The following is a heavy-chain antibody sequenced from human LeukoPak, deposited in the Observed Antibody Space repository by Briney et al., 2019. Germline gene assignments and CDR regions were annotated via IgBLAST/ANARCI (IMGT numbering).Heavy chain of an antibody. CDR1: GFTFSNYA. J-gene: IGHJ4*02. V-gene: IGHV3-23*01. CDR2: LSGSGGST. Sequence: GGSLRLSCAVSGFTFSNYAMTWVRQAPGKGLEWVSGLSGSGGSTYYADSVTGRFTISRDNSKNTLYLQMNNLRAEDTAIYYCAKKTRYRGFDYWGQGTLVTVSS. D-gene: IGHD1-14*01. CDR3: AKKTRYRGFDY.